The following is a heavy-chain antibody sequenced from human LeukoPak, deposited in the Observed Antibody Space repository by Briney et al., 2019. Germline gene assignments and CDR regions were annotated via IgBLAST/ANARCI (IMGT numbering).Heavy chain of an antibody. CDR2: IRDSGGAT. CDR1: GFTFTTYA. D-gene: IGHD1-26*01. CDR3: AKDRTVGASYWYFDL. J-gene: IGHJ2*01. V-gene: IGHV3-23*01. Sequence: PGGSLRLSCAASGFTFTTYAMSWVRQAPGKGLEWVSTIRDSGGATYYADSVKGRFTISRDSSRNTLFLHMNTLRAEDTAIYYCAKDRTVGASYWYFDLWGRGTLVTVSS.